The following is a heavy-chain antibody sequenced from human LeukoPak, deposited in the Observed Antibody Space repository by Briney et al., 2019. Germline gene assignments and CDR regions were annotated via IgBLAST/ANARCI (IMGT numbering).Heavy chain of an antibody. CDR1: GGSFSGYY. J-gene: IGHJ4*02. Sequence: KPSETLSLTCAVYGGSFSGYYWRWIRQPPGKGLEWIGEINHSGSTNYNPSLKSRVTILVDTSKNQFSLKLSSVTAADTAVYYCARTYDFWSGYYNGFDYWGQGTLVTVSS. CDR2: INHSGST. V-gene: IGHV4-34*01. D-gene: IGHD3-3*01. CDR3: ARTYDFWSGYYNGFDY.